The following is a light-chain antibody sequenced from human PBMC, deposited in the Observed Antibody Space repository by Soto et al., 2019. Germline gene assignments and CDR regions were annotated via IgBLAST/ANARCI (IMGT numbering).Light chain of an antibody. CDR3: QQRSNWPGT. CDR2: WAS. V-gene: IGKV4-1*01. J-gene: IGKJ2*01. Sequence: DIVMTQSPDSLAVSLGERATIKCRSSQSILKSSIKKNSLAWYQQKPGQPPRLLIYWASTRDSGVPDRFSGSGSGTDFTLTITRLQAEDVAVYYCQQRSNWPGTFGQGTKLEIK. CDR1: QSILKSSIKKNS.